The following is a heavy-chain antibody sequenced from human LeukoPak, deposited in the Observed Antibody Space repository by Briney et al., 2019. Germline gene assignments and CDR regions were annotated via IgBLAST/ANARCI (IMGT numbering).Heavy chain of an antibody. Sequence: GGSLRLSCAASGFTVSSNYMSWVRQAPGKGLEWVSVIYSGGSTYYADSVKGRFTISRDNSKNTLYLQMNSLRAEDTAVYYCAKKVVPAARVIWTYYYMDVWGKGTTVTVSS. D-gene: IGHD2-2*01. CDR3: AKKVVPAARVIWTYYYMDV. V-gene: IGHV3-53*01. CDR2: IYSGGST. CDR1: GFTVSSNY. J-gene: IGHJ6*03.